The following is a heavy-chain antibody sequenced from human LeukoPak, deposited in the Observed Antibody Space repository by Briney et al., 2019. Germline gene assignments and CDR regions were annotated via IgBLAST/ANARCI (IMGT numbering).Heavy chain of an antibody. CDR3: ARGHSIEPYYYYYYMDV. V-gene: IGHV4-34*01. Sequence: SETLSLTCAVYSGSFSGYYWNWIRQPPGKGLEWIGEINHSGSTNYNPSLKSRVTISVDTSKNQFSLKLRSVTAADTAVYYCARGHSIEPYYYYYYMDVWGKGTTVTVSS. D-gene: IGHD4-11*01. CDR2: INHSGST. CDR1: SGSFSGYY. J-gene: IGHJ6*03.